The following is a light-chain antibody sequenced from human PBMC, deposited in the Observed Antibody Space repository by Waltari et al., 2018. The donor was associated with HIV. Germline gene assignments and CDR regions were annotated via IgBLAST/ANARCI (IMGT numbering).Light chain of an antibody. CDR1: RGISTN. Sequence: DIQMTQSPSSLSASVGDRVTITCRANRGISTNLNWYQQQPGKAPKLLIYSASSLQSGVPSRFSGSGSGIDFTLTISSLQPEDFATYYCQQSYGTPLTFGGGTKVEIK. CDR3: QQSYGTPLT. V-gene: IGKV1-39*01. J-gene: IGKJ4*01. CDR2: SAS.